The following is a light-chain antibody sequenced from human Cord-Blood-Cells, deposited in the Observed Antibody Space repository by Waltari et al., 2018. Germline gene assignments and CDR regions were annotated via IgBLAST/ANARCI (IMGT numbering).Light chain of an antibody. CDR1: SSDVRGYNY. V-gene: IGLV2-14*01. CDR3: SSYTSSSTDV. CDR2: DVS. Sequence: QSALTQPASVSGSPGQSSTISCTGTSSDVRGYNYVSWYQQHPGKAPKLMIYDVSNRPSGVSNRFAGSKSGSTASLTISGLQAEDDADYYCSSYTSSSTDVFGTGTKVTVL. J-gene: IGLJ1*01.